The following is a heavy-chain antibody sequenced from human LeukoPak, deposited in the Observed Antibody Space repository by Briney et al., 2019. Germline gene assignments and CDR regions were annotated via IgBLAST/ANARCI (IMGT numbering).Heavy chain of an antibody. Sequence: ASVKVSCKASGYTFTGYYMHWVRQAPGQGLEWMVWINPNSGGTNYAQRFQGRVTMTRDTSISTAYMELSRLRSDDTAVYYCARGIVGVSNWFDPWGQGTLVTVSS. D-gene: IGHD1-26*01. CDR1: GYTFTGYY. V-gene: IGHV1-2*02. CDR2: INPNSGGT. J-gene: IGHJ5*02. CDR3: ARGIVGVSNWFDP.